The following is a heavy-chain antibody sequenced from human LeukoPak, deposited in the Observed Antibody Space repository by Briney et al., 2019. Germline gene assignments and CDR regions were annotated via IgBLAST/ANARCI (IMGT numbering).Heavy chain of an antibody. J-gene: IGHJ6*02. CDR2: IYSGGST. D-gene: IGHD1-26*01. Sequence: PGGSLRLSCAASGFTVSSNYMSWVRQAPGKGLEWVSVIYSGGSTYYADSVKGRFTISRDDAKNSLYLQMNSLRVEDTAVYYCARGSGSLVGSMDAWGQGTTVTVSS. CDR1: GFTVSSNY. CDR3: ARGSGSLVGSMDA. V-gene: IGHV3-53*01.